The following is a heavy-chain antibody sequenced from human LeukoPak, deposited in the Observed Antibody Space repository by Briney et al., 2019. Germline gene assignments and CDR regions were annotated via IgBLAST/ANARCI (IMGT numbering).Heavy chain of an antibody. J-gene: IGHJ5*02. CDR1: GYTFTGYY. CDR3: ARLLGYCSGGSCYPPKGFDP. CDR2: INPNSGGT. V-gene: IGHV1-2*02. Sequence: GASVKVSCKASGYTFTGYYMHWARQAPGQGLEWMGWINPNSGGTNYAQKFQGRVTMTRDTSISTAYMELSRLRSDDTAVYYCARLLGYCSGGSCYPPKGFDPWGQGTLVTVSS. D-gene: IGHD2-15*01.